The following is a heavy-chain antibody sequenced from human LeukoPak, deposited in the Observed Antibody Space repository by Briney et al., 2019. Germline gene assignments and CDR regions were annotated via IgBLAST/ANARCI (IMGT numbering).Heavy chain of an antibody. V-gene: IGHV3-33*01. D-gene: IGHD3-3*01. J-gene: IGHJ6*02. CDR3: ARDASYYTDYYGMDV. CDR2: IWYDGSTK. CDR1: GFTFSTYG. Sequence: GRSLRLSCAASGFTFSTYGMHWVRQAPGKGLEWVAVIWYDGSTKYYADSVKGRFTISRDNSKNTPNLQMNSLRAEDTAVYYCARDASYYTDYYGMDVWGQGTTVTVSS.